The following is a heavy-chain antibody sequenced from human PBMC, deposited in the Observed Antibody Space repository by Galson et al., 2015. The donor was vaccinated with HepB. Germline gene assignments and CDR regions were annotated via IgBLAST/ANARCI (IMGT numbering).Heavy chain of an antibody. CDR2: IYSDGSHT. CDR3: VGYNCNYPDY. D-gene: IGHD1-20*01. Sequence: SLRLSCTASGFTFTNYYMYWVRQAPGKGPVWVSGIYSDGSHTTYADSVKGRFTISRDNAKNTLHLQMNSLRAEDTALYYCVGYNCNYPDYWGQEPWSPSPQ. V-gene: IGHV3-74*01. CDR1: GFTFTNYY. J-gene: IGHJ4*01.